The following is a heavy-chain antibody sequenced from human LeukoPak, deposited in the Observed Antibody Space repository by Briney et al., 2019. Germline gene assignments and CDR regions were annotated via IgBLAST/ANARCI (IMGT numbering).Heavy chain of an antibody. Sequence: GGSLRLSCAASGFTFSIYSMDWVRQAPGKGLEWVSSISSSSSYIYYADSVKGRFTISRDNAKNSLYLQMNSLRAEDTAVYYCARLNSGWGFDYWGQGTLVTVSS. J-gene: IGHJ4*02. D-gene: IGHD6-19*01. CDR3: ARLNSGWGFDY. CDR1: GFTFSIYS. V-gene: IGHV3-21*01. CDR2: ISSSSSYI.